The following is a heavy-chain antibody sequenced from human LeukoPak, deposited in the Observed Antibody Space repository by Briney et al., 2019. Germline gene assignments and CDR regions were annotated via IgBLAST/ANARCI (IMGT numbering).Heavy chain of an antibody. CDR2: ISYSGSI. J-gene: IGHJ3*02. CDR3: ARWGFDYYDSSGYPNAFDI. D-gene: IGHD3-22*01. V-gene: IGHV4-59*01. Sequence: SETLSLTCTVSGGSMSSYYWSWIRQPSGKGLERIGYISYSGSIKYNPSLKSRVTISVDTSKNQFSLKLRSVTAADTAVYYCARWGFDYYDSSGYPNAFDIWGQGTMVTVSS. CDR1: GGSMSSYY.